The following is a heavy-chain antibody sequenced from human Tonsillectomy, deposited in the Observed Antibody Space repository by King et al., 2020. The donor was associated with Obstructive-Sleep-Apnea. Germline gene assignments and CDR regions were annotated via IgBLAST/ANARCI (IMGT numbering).Heavy chain of an antibody. CDR3: VAWLDYGDIRAYFFEY. J-gene: IGHJ4*02. CDR2: IGGDGDRT. V-gene: IGHV3-23*04. D-gene: IGHD4-17*01. CDR1: GLTFSTYA. Sequence: VQLVESGGGLAQPGGSLRLSCAASGLTFSTYAMGWVRQAPGKGLEWVSVIGGDGDRTYYADSVKGRFTISRDDSKNTLFLQTNSLRADDTAIYYWVAWLDYGDIRAYFFEYWGQGTLVTVSS.